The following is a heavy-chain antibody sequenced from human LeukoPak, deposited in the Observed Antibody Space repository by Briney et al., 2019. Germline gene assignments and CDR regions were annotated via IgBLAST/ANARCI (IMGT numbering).Heavy chain of an antibody. CDR2: IYTSGST. CDR1: GGSISSGSYY. D-gene: IGHD2-2*01. CDR3: ARDSAPPSSTRGFGL. J-gene: IGHJ2*01. V-gene: IGHV4-61*02. Sequence: SETLSLTCTVSGGSISSGSYYWSWIRQPAGKALEWIGRIYTSGSTNHNPSLKSRVTISVDTSKNQFSLKLSSVTAADTAVYYCARDSAPPSSTRGFGLWGRGTLVTVSS.